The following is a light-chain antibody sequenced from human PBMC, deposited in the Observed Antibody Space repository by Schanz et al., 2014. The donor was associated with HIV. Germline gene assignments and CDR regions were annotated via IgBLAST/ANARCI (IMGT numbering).Light chain of an antibody. CDR3: QQFKSYPQT. J-gene: IGKJ3*01. Sequence: DIQMTQSPSSLSASVGDRVTITCRASQSISSYLAWYQQKPGKAPNLLIFATSTLQSGVPSRFSGSGSGTDFTLTISSLQPEDFATYYCQQFKSYPQTFGPGTQVNSK. V-gene: IGKV1-9*01. CDR1: QSISSY. CDR2: ATS.